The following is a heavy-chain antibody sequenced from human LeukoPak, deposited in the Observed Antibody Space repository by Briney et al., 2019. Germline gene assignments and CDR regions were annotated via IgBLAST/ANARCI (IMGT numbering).Heavy chain of an antibody. D-gene: IGHD3-3*01. CDR3: ARMSYSITIFGVVIEYYFDY. CDR2: INHSGST. CDR1: GGSFSGYY. J-gene: IGHJ4*02. V-gene: IGHV4-34*01. Sequence: SETLSLTCAVYGGSFSGYYWSWIRHPPGKGLEWIGEINHSGSTNYNPSLKSRVTISVDTSKNQFSLKLSSVTAADTAVYYWARMSYSITIFGVVIEYYFDYWGQGTLVTVSS.